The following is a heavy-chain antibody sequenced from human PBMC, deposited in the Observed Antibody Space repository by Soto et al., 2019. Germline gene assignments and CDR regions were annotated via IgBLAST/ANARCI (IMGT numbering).Heavy chain of an antibody. CDR1: GYTFTGYY. V-gene: IGHV1-2*02. D-gene: IGHD2-2*01. Sequence: WASVKVSCKASGYTFTGYYMHWVRQAPGQGLEWMGWINPNSGGTNYAQKFQGRVTMTRDTSISTAYMEVSRLRSDDTAVYYCARYRCSSTSCYFSPYYYYGMDVWGQGTTVTVSS. J-gene: IGHJ6*02. CDR2: INPNSGGT. CDR3: ARYRCSSTSCYFSPYYYYGMDV.